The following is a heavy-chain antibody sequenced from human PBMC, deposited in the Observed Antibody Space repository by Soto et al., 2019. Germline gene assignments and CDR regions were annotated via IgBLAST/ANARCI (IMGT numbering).Heavy chain of an antibody. CDR3: ARAVKTWEPGIFVYYYGMDV. Sequence: QVQLVQSGAEVKKPGASVKASCKASGYTFTSYYMHWVRQAPGQGLEWMGIINPSGGSTSYAQKFQAGVTMTRDTSTSTVYMELSSLRSEDTSVYYCARAVKTWEPGIFVYYYGMDVWGQGTTVTVSS. J-gene: IGHJ6*02. V-gene: IGHV1-46*01. CDR2: INPSGGST. CDR1: GYTFTSYY. D-gene: IGHD1-26*01.